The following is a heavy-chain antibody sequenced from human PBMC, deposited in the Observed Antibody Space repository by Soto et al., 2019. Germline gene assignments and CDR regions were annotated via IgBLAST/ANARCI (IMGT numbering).Heavy chain of an antibody. CDR2: IYYSGST. J-gene: IGHJ4*02. CDR1: GGSISSGGYY. Sequence: QVQLQESGPGLVKPSQTLSLTCTVSGGSISSGGYYWSWIRQHPGKGLEWIGYIYYSGSTYYNPSLKSRVTISVDTSKNQFSLKLSSVTAADTAVYYCARGRMAYSSSWYFDYWGQGTLVTVSS. CDR3: ARGRMAYSSSWYFDY. V-gene: IGHV4-31*03. D-gene: IGHD6-13*01.